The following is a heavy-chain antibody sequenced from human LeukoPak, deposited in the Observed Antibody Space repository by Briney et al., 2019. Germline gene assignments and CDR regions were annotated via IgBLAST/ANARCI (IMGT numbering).Heavy chain of an antibody. Sequence: GGSLRLSCAASGFTFDDYTMHWIRQAPGKGLEWVCLISWDGGSTYYADSVKGRFTISRDNAKNSLYLQMNSLRAEDTAVYYCAREFGVLDYYMDVWGKGTTVTVSS. J-gene: IGHJ6*03. V-gene: IGHV3-43*01. CDR3: AREFGVLDYYMDV. CDR1: GFTFDDYT. CDR2: ISWDGGST. D-gene: IGHD3-16*01.